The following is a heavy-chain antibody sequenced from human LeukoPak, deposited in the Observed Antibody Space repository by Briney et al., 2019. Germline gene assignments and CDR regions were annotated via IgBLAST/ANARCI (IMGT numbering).Heavy chain of an antibody. Sequence: GRSLRLSCAASGFTFSSFGMHWVRQAPGKGLEWVAVISYDGGKKYFADSVKGRFTISRDNSKNTMYLEMNSLRVEDTALYYCPSPSAREDAFDIWGQGTMVTVSS. CDR1: GFTFSSFG. J-gene: IGHJ3*02. V-gene: IGHV3-30*03. D-gene: IGHD1-26*01. CDR2: ISYDGGKK. CDR3: PSPSAREDAFDI.